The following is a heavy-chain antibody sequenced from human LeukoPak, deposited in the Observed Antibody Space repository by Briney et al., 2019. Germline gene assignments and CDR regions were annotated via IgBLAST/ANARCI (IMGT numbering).Heavy chain of an antibody. CDR1: GFTFSSYW. CDR3: ARDRSGPFDI. J-gene: IGHJ3*02. V-gene: IGHV3-74*01. CDR2: IKSDGSDT. Sequence: PGGSLRLSCAASGFTFSSYWMHWVRQAPGKGLVWVSRIKSDGSDTGYADSVRGRFTISRDNAKNTLYLQMISLRAEDTAMYYCARDRSGPFDIWGQGTMVTVSS. D-gene: IGHD3-3*01.